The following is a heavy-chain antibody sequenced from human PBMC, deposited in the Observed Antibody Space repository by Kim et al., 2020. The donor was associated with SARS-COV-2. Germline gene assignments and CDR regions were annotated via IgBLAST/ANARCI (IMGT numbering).Heavy chain of an antibody. Sequence: AESVKGRFTVSRENAKNTLYLQMDNLRVEDTALYYCAKDHESSGWPTFDYWGQGTQVTVSS. J-gene: IGHJ4*02. CDR3: AKDHESSGWPTFDY. D-gene: IGHD3-22*01. V-gene: IGHV3-23*01.